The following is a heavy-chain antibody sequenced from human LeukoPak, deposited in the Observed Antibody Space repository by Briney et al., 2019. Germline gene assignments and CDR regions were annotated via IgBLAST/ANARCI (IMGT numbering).Heavy chain of an antibody. D-gene: IGHD2-15*01. CDR1: GDAVYY. V-gene: IGHV4-4*07. Sequence: SETLSLTCTVSGDAVYYWNWIRQPAGKGLEWIGRIYNNESTWSNPSLKSRVSMSIDTSKNQFSLKLSSVTAADAAVYYCAWDIGNLFGGLDHYYYDYSGPGTLVTVSS. CDR2: IYNNEST. CDR3: AWDIGNLFGGLDHYYYDY. J-gene: IGHJ4*02.